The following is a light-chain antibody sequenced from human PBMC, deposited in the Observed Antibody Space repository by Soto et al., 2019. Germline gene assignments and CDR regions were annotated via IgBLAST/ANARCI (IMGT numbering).Light chain of an antibody. J-gene: IGKJ4*01. CDR1: QSVSSSY. Sequence: EIVLTQSPGTLSLSPGERATLSCRASQSVSSSYLAWYKQKPGQAPGLLIFAASSRATGIPDRFTGSGSGTDFTLTISRLEPEDFAVYFCQQYGSTPLTFGGGTKVEIK. V-gene: IGKV3-20*01. CDR3: QQYGSTPLT. CDR2: AAS.